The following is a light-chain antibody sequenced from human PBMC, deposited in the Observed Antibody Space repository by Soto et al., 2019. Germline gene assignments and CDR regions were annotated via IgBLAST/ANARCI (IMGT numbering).Light chain of an antibody. J-gene: IGKJ1*01. CDR2: GAS. Sequence: EIVMTQSPATLSVSPGERATLSCRASQSVSSNLAWYQQKPGQAPRLLIYGASSRATGIPDRFSGSGSGTDFTLNISRLEPEDFEVYYCQQYGSSPRTFGQGTKVDI. CDR3: QQYGSSPRT. V-gene: IGKV3-20*01. CDR1: QSVSSN.